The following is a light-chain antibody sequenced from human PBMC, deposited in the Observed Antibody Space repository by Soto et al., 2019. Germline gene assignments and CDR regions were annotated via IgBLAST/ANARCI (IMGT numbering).Light chain of an antibody. Sequence: QSVRTQPPSASGTPGQRVTISCSGSSSNIGSNTVNWYQQLPGTAPKLLIYSNNQRPSGVPDRFSGSKSGTSASLAISGLQSEDEADYSCAAWDDSLTRHVAGPGTKVTVL. V-gene: IGLV1-44*01. J-gene: IGLJ1*01. CDR3: AAWDDSLTRHV. CDR1: SSNIGSNT. CDR2: SNN.